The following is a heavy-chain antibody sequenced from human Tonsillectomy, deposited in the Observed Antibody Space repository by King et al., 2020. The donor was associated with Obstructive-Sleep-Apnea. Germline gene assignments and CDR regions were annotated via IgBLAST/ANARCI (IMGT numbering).Heavy chain of an antibody. J-gene: IGHJ6*02. CDR1: GGSISSSSYY. Sequence: QLQESGPGLVKPSETLSLTCTVSGGSISSSSYYWGWIRQPPGKGLEWIGSIYYSGCTYYNPSLKSRVTISVDTSKNQFSLKLSSVTAADTAVYYCAREGDIVVVPAANMDVWGQGTTVTVSS. D-gene: IGHD2-2*01. CDR2: IYYSGCT. V-gene: IGHV4-39*07. CDR3: AREGDIVVVPAANMDV.